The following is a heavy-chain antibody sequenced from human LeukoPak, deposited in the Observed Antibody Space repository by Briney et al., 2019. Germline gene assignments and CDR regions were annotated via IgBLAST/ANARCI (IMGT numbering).Heavy chain of an antibody. CDR2: IDWEDDK. Sequence: ESGPALVKPTQTLTLTCTFSGFSLSTSGMCVSWVRQPPGKALEWLALIDWEDDKYYSTSLKTRLPISKVTSKNQVVLTMTDMDPVDTATYYCARSLQDRRDAYKHDYWGQGTLVTVSS. J-gene: IGHJ4*02. V-gene: IGHV2-70*20. D-gene: IGHD5-24*01. CDR1: GFSLSTSGMC. CDR3: ARSLQDRRDAYKHDY.